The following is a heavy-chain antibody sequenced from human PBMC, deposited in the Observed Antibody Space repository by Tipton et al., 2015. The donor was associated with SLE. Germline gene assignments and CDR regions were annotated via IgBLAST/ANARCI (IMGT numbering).Heavy chain of an antibody. D-gene: IGHD3-10*01. J-gene: IGHJ3*02. Sequence: TLSLTCSVSGVSISNYYWNWIRQPPGKGLEWIGHMYHSGTNYNPSLKSRVTISSDTSKNLFSLQLRSVIAADTAVYYCARINRHNPWSNYHPTDAFDIWGQGTMVTVSS. V-gene: IGHV4-59*01. CDR1: GVSISNYY. CDR2: MYHSGT. CDR3: ARINRHNPWSNYHPTDAFDI.